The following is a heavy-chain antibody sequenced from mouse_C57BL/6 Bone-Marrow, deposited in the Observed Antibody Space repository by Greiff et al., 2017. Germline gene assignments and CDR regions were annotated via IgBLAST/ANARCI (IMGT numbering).Heavy chain of an antibody. CDR2: SRNKANDYTT. D-gene: IGHD2-4*01. CDR1: GFTFSDFY. CDR3: ARDAPYDYDEKGYAMDY. J-gene: IGHJ4*01. Sequence: EVKVVESGGGLVQSGRSLRLSCATSGFTFSDFYMEWVRQAPGKGLEWIAASRNKANDYTTEYSASVKGRFIVSRDTSQSILYLQMNALRAEDTAIYYCARDAPYDYDEKGYAMDYWGQGTSVTVSS. V-gene: IGHV7-1*01.